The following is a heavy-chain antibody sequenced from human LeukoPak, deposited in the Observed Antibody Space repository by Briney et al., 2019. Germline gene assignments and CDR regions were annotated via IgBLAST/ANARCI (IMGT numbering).Heavy chain of an antibody. CDR2: IYYSGST. CDR3: ARGGYCSSTSCYVFDS. Sequence: SETLSLTCTVSGGSISTYYWSWIRQPPGKGLEWIGYIYYSGSTNYNPSLKSRVTISVDKSKSQFSLELTSVTAADTALYYCARGGYCSSTSCYVFDSWGQGTLVTVSS. CDR1: GGSISTYY. V-gene: IGHV4-59*12. D-gene: IGHD2-2*01. J-gene: IGHJ4*02.